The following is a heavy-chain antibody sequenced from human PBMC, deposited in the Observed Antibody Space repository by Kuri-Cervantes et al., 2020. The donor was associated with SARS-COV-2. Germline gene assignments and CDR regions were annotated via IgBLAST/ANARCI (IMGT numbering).Heavy chain of an antibody. V-gene: IGHV4-38-2*02. CDR3: ARVHPDIVVVPAAHNWFDP. Sequence: SETLSLTCTVSAYSISSGYYWGWIRQHPGKGLEWIGYIYYSGSTYYNPSLKSRVTISVDTSKNQFSLKLSSVTAADTAVYYCARVHPDIVVVPAAHNWFDPWGQGTLVTVSS. J-gene: IGHJ5*02. CDR1: AYSISSGYY. D-gene: IGHD2-2*01. CDR2: IYYSGST.